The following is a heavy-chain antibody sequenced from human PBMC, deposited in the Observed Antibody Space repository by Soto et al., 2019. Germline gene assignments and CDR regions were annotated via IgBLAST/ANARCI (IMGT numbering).Heavy chain of an antibody. V-gene: IGHV3-30*18. CDR3: AEDCSSTSWYGGMDV. CDR1: GFTFSSYG. Sequence: QVQLVESGGGVVQPGRSLRLSCAASGFTFSSYGMHWVRQAPGKGLEWVAVISYDGSNKYYADSVKGRFTISRDNSKNTVYLQRNSLRAENTAVYYCAEDCSSTSWYGGMDVWGQGTTVTVSS. J-gene: IGHJ6*02. CDR2: ISYDGSNK. D-gene: IGHD2-2*01.